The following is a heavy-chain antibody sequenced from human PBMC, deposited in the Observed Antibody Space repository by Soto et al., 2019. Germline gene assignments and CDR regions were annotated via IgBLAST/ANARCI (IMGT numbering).Heavy chain of an antibody. J-gene: IGHJ4*02. CDR1: GFTFSSYA. CDR3: ANQYCSGGSCYGY. V-gene: IGHV3-23*01. CDR2: ISGSGGST. Sequence: GGSLRLSCAASGFTFSSYAMSWVRQAPGKGLEWVSAISGSGGSTYYADSVKGRFTISRDNSKNTLYLQMNSLRAEDTAVYYCANQYCSGGSCYGYWGQGTLVTVSS. D-gene: IGHD2-15*01.